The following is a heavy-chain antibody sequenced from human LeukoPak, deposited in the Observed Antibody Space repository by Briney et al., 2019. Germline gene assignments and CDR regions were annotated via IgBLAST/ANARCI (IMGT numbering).Heavy chain of an antibody. CDR3: AKDRGWELKLFDY. Sequence: PGGSLRLSCAASGFTFSSYAMHWVRQAPGKGLEWVAVISYDGSNKYYADSVKGRFTISRDNSKNTLYVQMNSLRAEDTAVYYCAKDRGWELKLFDYWGQGTLATVSS. CDR2: ISYDGSNK. J-gene: IGHJ4*02. V-gene: IGHV3-30*04. CDR1: GFTFSSYA. D-gene: IGHD1-26*01.